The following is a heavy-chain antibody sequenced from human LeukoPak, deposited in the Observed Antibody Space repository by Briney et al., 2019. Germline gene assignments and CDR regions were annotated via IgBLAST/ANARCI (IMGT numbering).Heavy chain of an antibody. J-gene: IGHJ4*02. CDR2: INPSGGGA. CDR3: ARGDIADTAILEY. CDR1: VYTFTGYF. Sequence: ASVKVSCKASVYTFTGYFMHWVRQAPGQGLEWMGIINPSGGGASYAQKFQGRVTMTRDMSTSTVYMELSSLRSEDTAVYYCARGDIADTAILEYWGQGTLVTVSS. V-gene: IGHV1-46*01. D-gene: IGHD5-18*01.